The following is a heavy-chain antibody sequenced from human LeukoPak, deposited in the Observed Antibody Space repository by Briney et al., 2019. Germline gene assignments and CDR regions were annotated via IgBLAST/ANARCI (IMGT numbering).Heavy chain of an antibody. CDR3: ARRAIAVAVYFDY. D-gene: IGHD6-19*01. CDR2: ICYSGST. J-gene: IGHJ4*02. V-gene: IGHV4-59*08. Sequence: SETLSLTCTVYGGSISSYYWSWIRQPPGKGLEWIGYICYSGSTNYNPSLKSRVTISVDTTKNQFSLKRSSVTAADTAVYYCARRAIAVAVYFDYWGQGTLVTVSS. CDR1: GGSISSYY.